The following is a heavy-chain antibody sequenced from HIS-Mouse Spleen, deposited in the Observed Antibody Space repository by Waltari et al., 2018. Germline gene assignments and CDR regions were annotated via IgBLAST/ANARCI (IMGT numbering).Heavy chain of an antibody. V-gene: IGHV4-34*01. J-gene: IGHJ2*01. Sequence: QVQLQQWGAGLLKPSETLSLTCAVYGGSFSGYYWSWIRQPPGKGLEGIGEINHSGSTNYNPSLKSRVTISVDTSKNQFSLKLSSVTAADTAVYYCAANWDTGWYFDLWGRGTLVTVSS. CDR1: GGSFSGYY. D-gene: IGHD1-1*01. CDR3: AANWDTGWYFDL. CDR2: INHSGST.